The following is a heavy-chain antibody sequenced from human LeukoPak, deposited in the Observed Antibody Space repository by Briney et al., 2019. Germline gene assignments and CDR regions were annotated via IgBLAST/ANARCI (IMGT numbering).Heavy chain of an antibody. V-gene: IGHV3-9*01. D-gene: IGHD2-21*02. CDR1: GFSFGGYA. J-gene: IGHJ2*01. Sequence: PGGSLRLSCAASGFSFGGYALHWVRQAPGKGLEWVASISWNSGDIVHADSVKGRFTIPRDNAKNSLYLQMDSLRTEDTALYYCVKSGGYATAIRYFDLWGRGTLVTVSS. CDR3: VKSGGYATAIRYFDL. CDR2: ISWNSGDI.